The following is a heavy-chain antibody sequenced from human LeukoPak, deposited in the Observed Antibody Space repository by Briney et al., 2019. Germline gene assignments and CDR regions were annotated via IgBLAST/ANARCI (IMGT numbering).Heavy chain of an antibody. CDR2: FDPEDGET. J-gene: IGHJ4*02. CDR3: AREYYDSSGYYPFDY. CDR1: GYTLTELS. D-gene: IGHD3-22*01. Sequence: ASVKVSCKVSGYTLTELSMHWVRQAPGKGLEWMGGFDPEDGETIYAQKLQGRVTMTTDTSTSTAYMELRSLRSDDTAVYYCAREYYDSSGYYPFDYWGQGTLVTVSS. V-gene: IGHV1-24*01.